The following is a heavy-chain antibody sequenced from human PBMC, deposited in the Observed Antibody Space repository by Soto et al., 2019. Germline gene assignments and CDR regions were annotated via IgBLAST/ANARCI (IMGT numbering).Heavy chain of an antibody. CDR1: GYSFTSYW. J-gene: IGHJ4*02. CDR3: ARPGYCSSTSCPPVAPDY. V-gene: IGHV5-51*03. Sequence: EVQLVQSGAEVKKPGESLKISCKGSGYSFTSYWIGWVRQMPGKGLEWMGIIYPGDSDTRYSPSFQGQVTISADKSISTAYLQWSSLKASDTAMYYCARPGYCSSTSCPPVAPDYWGQGTLVTVSS. D-gene: IGHD2-2*01. CDR2: IYPGDSDT.